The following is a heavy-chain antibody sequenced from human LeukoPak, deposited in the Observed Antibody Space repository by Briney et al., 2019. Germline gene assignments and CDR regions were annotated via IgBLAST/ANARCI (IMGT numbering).Heavy chain of an antibody. CDR2: IRYDGSNY. Sequence: GGSLRLSCAASGFTFSSYAMSWVRQAPGKGLEWVASIRYDGSNYNYADSVKGRFTISRDNSKNTLYLQMNSLRAEDTAVYYCARDWSATNGLDLWGQGTLVTVSS. J-gene: IGHJ5*02. D-gene: IGHD3-3*01. CDR3: ARDWSATNGLDL. V-gene: IGHV3-30*02. CDR1: GFTFSSYA.